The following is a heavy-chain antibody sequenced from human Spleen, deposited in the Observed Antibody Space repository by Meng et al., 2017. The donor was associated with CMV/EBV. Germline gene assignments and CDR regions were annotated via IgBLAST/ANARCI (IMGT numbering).Heavy chain of an antibody. Sequence: KASGYAFTIYYMHWVRQAPGQGLEWVGWIDPNSGDTHFAKKFQGRVTMTKDTSISTAYMDLTSLRSDDTAVYYCATRPSLGSPVPFDFWGQGTLVTVSS. CDR3: ATRPSLGSPVPFDF. J-gene: IGHJ4*02. D-gene: IGHD7-27*01. CDR2: IDPNSGDT. CDR1: GYAFTIYY. V-gene: IGHV1-2*02.